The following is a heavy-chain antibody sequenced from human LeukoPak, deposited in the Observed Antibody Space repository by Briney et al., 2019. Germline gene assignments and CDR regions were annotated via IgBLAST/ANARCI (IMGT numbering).Heavy chain of an antibody. J-gene: IGHJ4*02. CDR2: SYYSGST. Sequence: PAETLSLTCTVSGGSISSGDYYWSWIRQPPGKGLEWVGYSYYSGSTYYNPALKRRVTISVDTSKNQFSLKLSSVTAAETAVYYCASKRSETPYYDSWRGYSYYFAYWGQGTLVTVSS. CDR3: ASKRSETPYYDSWRGYSYYFAY. V-gene: IGHV4-30-4*02. CDR1: GGSISSGDYY. D-gene: IGHD3-3*01.